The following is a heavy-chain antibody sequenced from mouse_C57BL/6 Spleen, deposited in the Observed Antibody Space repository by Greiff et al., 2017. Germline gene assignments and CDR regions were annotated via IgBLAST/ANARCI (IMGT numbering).Heavy chain of an antibody. CDR2: ISSGSSTI. CDR3: ARGRLRRGYAMDY. J-gene: IGHJ4*01. CDR1: GFTFSDYG. D-gene: IGHD2-4*01. V-gene: IGHV5-17*01. Sequence: EVHLVESGGGLVKPGGSLKLSCAASGFTFSDYGMHWVRQAPEKGLEWVAYISSGSSTIYYADTVKGRFTISRDNAKNTLFLQMTSLRSEDTAMYYCARGRLRRGYAMDYWGQGTSVTVSS.